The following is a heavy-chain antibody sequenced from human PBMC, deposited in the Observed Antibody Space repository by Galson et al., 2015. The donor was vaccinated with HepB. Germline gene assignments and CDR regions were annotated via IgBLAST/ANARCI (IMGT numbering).Heavy chain of an antibody. Sequence: SLRLSCAASGFTFSSYAMIWVRQAPGKGLEWVSSISGSGLRTYSADSVKGRFTISRDNSKNTLFLQMNSLRAEDTAVYFCARERIQVATTRGSLDYWGQGTLVTVSS. D-gene: IGHD5-12*01. V-gene: IGHV3-23*01. CDR1: GFTFSSYA. CDR3: ARERIQVATTRGSLDY. J-gene: IGHJ4*02. CDR2: ISGSGLRT.